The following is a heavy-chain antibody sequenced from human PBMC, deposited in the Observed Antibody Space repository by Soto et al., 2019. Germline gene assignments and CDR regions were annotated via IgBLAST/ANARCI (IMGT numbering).Heavy chain of an antibody. CDR1: GGTFSSYA. D-gene: IGHD5-18*01. CDR2: IIPIFGTA. J-gene: IGHJ4*02. Sequence: QVQLVQSGAEVKKPGSSVKVSCKASGGTFSSYAISWVRQAPGQGLEWMGGIIPIFGTANYAQKFQGRVTISPDQFHNTAYIEHSIPRSGDTAVYFCGRGTPPFPAAKYSYGSFDYWGQGTLVTVSS. CDR3: GRGTPPFPAAKYSYGSFDY. V-gene: IGHV1-69*01.